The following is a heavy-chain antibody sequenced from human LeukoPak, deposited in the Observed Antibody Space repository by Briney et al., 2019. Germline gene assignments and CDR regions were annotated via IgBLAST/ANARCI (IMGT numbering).Heavy chain of an antibody. V-gene: IGHV3-7*01. CDR3: VGGDY. CDR2: INQDGSDK. J-gene: IGHJ4*02. CDR1: GFTFSTYT. Sequence: GGSLRLSCSASGFTFSTYTMNWVRQAPGKGLECVANINQDGSDKYYVDSVKGRFTISRDNTKNSLYLQMNSLRAEDTAVYYCVGGDYWGQGTLVTVSS.